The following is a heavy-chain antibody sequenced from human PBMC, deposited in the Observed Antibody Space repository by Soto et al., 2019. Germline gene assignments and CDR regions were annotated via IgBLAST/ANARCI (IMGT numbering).Heavy chain of an antibody. CDR2: ISGSGGST. Sequence: PGGSLRLSCAASGSTFSRYAMSWVRQAQGKGLEWVSSISGSGGSTSYADSAKGRFTISRDNSQNALYLQMNSLRAEDTAVYYCARDRYCSSTSCYAGYHWGQGTLVTVSS. V-gene: IGHV3-23*01. CDR3: ARDRYCSSTSCYAGYH. CDR1: GSTFSRYA. J-gene: IGHJ4*02. D-gene: IGHD2-2*01.